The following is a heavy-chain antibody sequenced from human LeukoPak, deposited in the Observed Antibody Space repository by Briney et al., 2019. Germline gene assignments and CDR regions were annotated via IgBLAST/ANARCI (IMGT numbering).Heavy chain of an antibody. CDR1: GYTFTGYY. Sequence: ASVKVSCKASGYTFTGYYMHWVRQAPGQGLEWMGWINPNSGGTNYAQKFQGRVTMARDTSISTAYMELSRLRSDDTAVYYCASQSYGDYCFDYWGQGTLVTVSS. J-gene: IGHJ4*02. CDR3: ASQSYGDYCFDY. V-gene: IGHV1-2*02. D-gene: IGHD4-17*01. CDR2: INPNSGGT.